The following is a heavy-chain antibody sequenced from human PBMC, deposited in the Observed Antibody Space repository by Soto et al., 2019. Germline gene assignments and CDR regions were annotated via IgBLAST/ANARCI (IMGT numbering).Heavy chain of an antibody. CDR2: IIPIFGTA. V-gene: IGHV1-69*13. J-gene: IGHJ6*02. D-gene: IGHD6-6*01. Sequence: GASVKVSCKASGGTFSSYAISWVRQAPGQGLEWMGGIIPIFGTANYAQKFQGRVTITADESTSTAYMELSSLRSEDTAVYYCARGDSSSSVFYYHGMDVWGQGTTVTVSS. CDR3: ARGDSSSSVFYYHGMDV. CDR1: GGTFSSYA.